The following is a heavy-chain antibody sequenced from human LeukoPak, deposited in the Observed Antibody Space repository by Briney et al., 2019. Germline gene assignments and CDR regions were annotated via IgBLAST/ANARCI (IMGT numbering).Heavy chain of an antibody. CDR2: IHYSGST. V-gene: IGHV4-39*01. J-gene: IGHJ4*02. D-gene: IGHD6-19*01. CDR1: GGSIDNSHYY. Sequence: PSETLSLTCTVSGGSIDNSHYYWGWIRQPPWEGLEGIASIHYSGSTHYNPSLKSRVTTSVDTSKNQFSLKLSSVTAADTAVYYCVRLASGLIDYWGQGTLVTVSS. CDR3: VRLASGLIDY.